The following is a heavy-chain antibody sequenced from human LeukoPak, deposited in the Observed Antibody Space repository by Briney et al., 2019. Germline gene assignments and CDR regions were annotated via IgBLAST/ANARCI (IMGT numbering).Heavy chain of an antibody. J-gene: IGHJ4*02. CDR2: IYTSGST. CDR3: ARVLAVAGTPFDY. CDR1: GGSISSGSYY. Sequence: SQTLSLTCTVSGGSISSGSYYWSWIRQPAGKGLEWIGRIYTSGSTNYNPSLKSRVTISVDTSKSHFSLNLSSVTAADTAVYYCARVLAVAGTPFDYWGQGTLVTVSS. V-gene: IGHV4-61*02. D-gene: IGHD6-19*01.